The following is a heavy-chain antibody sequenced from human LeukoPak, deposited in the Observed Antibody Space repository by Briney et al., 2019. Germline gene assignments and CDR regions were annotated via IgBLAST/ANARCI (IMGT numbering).Heavy chain of an antibody. CDR2: IIPIFGTA. CDR3: ASTSDSYYDFWSGSIDY. J-gene: IGHJ4*02. D-gene: IGHD3-3*01. Sequence: SVKVSCKASGGTFSSYAISWVRQAPGQGLEWMGGIIPIFGTANYTQKFQGRVTITADESTSTAYMELSSLRSEDTAVYYCASTSDSYYDFWSGSIDYWGQGTLVTVSS. V-gene: IGHV1-69*13. CDR1: GGTFSSYA.